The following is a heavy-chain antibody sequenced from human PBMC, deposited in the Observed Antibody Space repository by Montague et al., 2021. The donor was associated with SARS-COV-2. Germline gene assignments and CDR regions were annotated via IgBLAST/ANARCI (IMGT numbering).Heavy chain of an antibody. CDR1: GGSISSSSFY. J-gene: IGHJ4*02. V-gene: IGHV4-39*01. CDR2: LLSGGNT. Sequence: SETLSLTCLVSGGSISSSSFYWGWIRQPPGKGLEWIGSLLSGGNTYYNPSLRGRVSVSVDKSKNQFSPMVRSVTAADTAVYFCARDYGDYLDSWGQGSLVIVSS. D-gene: IGHD4-17*01. CDR3: ARDYGDYLDS.